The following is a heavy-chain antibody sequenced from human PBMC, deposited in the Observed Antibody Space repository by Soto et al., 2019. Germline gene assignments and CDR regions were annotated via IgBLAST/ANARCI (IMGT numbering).Heavy chain of an antibody. CDR2: INPDGSIT. CDR1: GFTFSTSW. V-gene: IGHV3-74*01. J-gene: IGHJ4*02. CDR3: ARDIGYGGN. D-gene: IGHD5-18*01. Sequence: EVQLVESGGGLVQPGGSLRLSCAASGFTFSTSWMHWVRQTPGKGLVWVSHINPDGSITNYADSAKGRFTISRDNAKKALFLQMNYLRAEDTSVYFCARDIGYGGNWGQGTLVTVSS.